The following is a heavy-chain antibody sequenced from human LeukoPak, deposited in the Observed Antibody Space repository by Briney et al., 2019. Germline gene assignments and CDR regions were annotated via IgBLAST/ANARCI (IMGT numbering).Heavy chain of an antibody. Sequence: ASVKVSCKASGYTFTNYGITWVRQAPGQGLEWMGWISGYQGSTKYAQNFQGRVTMTIDTSTSTAYMDLRSLRSDDTAIYFCARSNLATFTGGPFNYWGQGTLVAVS. CDR2: ISGYQGST. J-gene: IGHJ4*02. CDR1: GYTFTNYG. V-gene: IGHV1-18*01. CDR3: ARSNLATFTGGPFNY. D-gene: IGHD5-24*01.